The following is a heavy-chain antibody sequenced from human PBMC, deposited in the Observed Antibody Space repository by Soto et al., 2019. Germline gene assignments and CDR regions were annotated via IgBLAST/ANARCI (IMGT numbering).Heavy chain of an antibody. D-gene: IGHD1-26*01. V-gene: IGHV3-72*01. CDR2: LKDRSQNYAT. Sequence: EVQLVESGGDLVQPGGSARLSCAASGFSVSGWYMDWVRQAPGKGLEWVARLKDRSQNYATEYAASVKGRFTVSRHPSQNSIFLQMNSLKIEDTAVYYCAREGDARWLDSWGQGPLVPVS. CDR1: GFSVSGWY. J-gene: IGHJ5*01. CDR3: AREGDARWLDS.